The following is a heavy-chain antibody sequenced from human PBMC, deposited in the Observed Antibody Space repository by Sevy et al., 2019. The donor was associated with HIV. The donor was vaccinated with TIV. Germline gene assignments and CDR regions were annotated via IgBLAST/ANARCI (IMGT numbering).Heavy chain of an antibody. CDR3: STDPIIVLLVTDGMDV. D-gene: IGHD2-8*01. V-gene: IGHV3-15*01. CDR2: IQSRTDGGTT. CDR1: GFTFSNAW. Sequence: GESLKISCAASGFTFSNAWMSWVRQAPGRGLEWVGRIQSRTDGGTTDYAAPMKGRFTISRDDSKNTLYLQMNSLKTEDTAVYYCSTDPIIVLLVTDGMDVWGQGTTVTVSS. J-gene: IGHJ6*02.